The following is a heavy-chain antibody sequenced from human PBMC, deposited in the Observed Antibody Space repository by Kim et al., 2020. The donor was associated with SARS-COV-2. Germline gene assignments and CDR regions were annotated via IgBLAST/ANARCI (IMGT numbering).Heavy chain of an antibody. CDR1: GFTFSSYS. J-gene: IGHJ4*02. Sequence: GGSLRLSCAASGFTFSSYSMNWVRQAPGKGLEWVSSISSSSSYIYYADSVKGRFTISRDNAKNSLYLQMNSLRAEDTAVYYCARHRDHSRGWYSGGYWGQGTLVTVSS. CDR2: ISSSSSYI. CDR3: ARHRDHSRGWYSGGY. V-gene: IGHV3-21*01. D-gene: IGHD6-19*01.